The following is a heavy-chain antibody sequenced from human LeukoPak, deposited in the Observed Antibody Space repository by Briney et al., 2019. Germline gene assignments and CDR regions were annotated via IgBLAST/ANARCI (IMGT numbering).Heavy chain of an antibody. CDR2: MYYSGGT. V-gene: IGHV4-39*01. Sequence: KPSETLSLTCTVSGGSISSSSHYWGWIRQPPGKGLEWIGSMYYSGGTYYNPSLKSRVTISIDTSRNQFSLKLSSVTAADTAVYYCARQTSLQTIFGVAAGRFDPWGQGTLVTVSS. CDR1: GGSISSSSHY. CDR3: ARQTSLQTIFGVAAGRFDP. D-gene: IGHD3-3*01. J-gene: IGHJ5*02.